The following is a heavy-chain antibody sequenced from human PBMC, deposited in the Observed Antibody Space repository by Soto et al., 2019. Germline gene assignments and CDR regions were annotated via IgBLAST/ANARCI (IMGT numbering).Heavy chain of an antibody. CDR3: ARIVRGSNIDYYHYMDV. Sequence: QVQLVQSGAEVKKPGASVKVSCKASGYSFTSHGISWVRQAPGQGLEWMAWISASNGDTNYAQKFQGIFTVTTDTSTSRVYMELRSLRYEDTAVYYCARIVRGSNIDYYHYMDVWGKGTTVTVSS. CDR1: GYSFTSHG. J-gene: IGHJ6*03. V-gene: IGHV1-18*01. D-gene: IGHD3-10*02. CDR2: ISASNGDT.